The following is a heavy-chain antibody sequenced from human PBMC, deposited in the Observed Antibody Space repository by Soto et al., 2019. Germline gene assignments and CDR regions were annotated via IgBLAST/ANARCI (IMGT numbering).Heavy chain of an antibody. CDR3: ASPYSSSFYYYGLDV. D-gene: IGHD6-6*01. V-gene: IGHV1-69*12. CDR2: IIPIFSTA. CDR1: GGTFSSYA. Sequence: QVQLVQSGAEVKKPGSSVKVCCKASGGTFSSYAISWVRQAPGQGLEWMGGIIPIFSTANYAQKFQGRVTITADESTSTAYMELSSLRSEDTAVYYCASPYSSSFYYYGLDVWGQGTTVTVSS. J-gene: IGHJ6*02.